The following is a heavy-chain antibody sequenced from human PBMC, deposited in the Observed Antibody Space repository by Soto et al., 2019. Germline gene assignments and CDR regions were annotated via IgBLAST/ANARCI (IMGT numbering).Heavy chain of an antibody. J-gene: IGHJ4*02. CDR3: ARDRQNYGSFDY. CDR2: INSYNGIT. Sequence: QVQLVQSGAEVKKPGASVKVPCKASGYTFTNYGISWVRQAPGQGLEWMGWINSYNGITNNAQNFQGRVTMPTDTSTNTAYMELRSLRSEDTAVYYCARDRQNYGSFDYWGQGTLVTVSS. CDR1: GYTFTNYG. V-gene: IGHV1-18*01. D-gene: IGHD4-17*01.